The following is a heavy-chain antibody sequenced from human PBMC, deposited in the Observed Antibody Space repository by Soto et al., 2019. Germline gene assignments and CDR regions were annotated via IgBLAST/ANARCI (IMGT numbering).Heavy chain of an antibody. CDR2: INHSGST. V-gene: IGHV4-34*01. J-gene: IGHJ1*01. Sequence: QVQLQQWGAGLLKPSETLSLTCAVYGGSFSGYYWSWIRQPPGQGLEWIGEINHSGSTNYNPSLKSRVTISVDTSKNQFSLKLSSVTAADTAVYYCARKNVVVGATTEYFQHWGQGTLVTVSS. D-gene: IGHD1-26*01. CDR3: ARKNVVVGATTEYFQH. CDR1: GGSFSGYY.